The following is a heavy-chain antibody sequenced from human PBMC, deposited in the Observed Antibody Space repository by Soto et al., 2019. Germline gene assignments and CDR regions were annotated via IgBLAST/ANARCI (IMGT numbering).Heavy chain of an antibody. V-gene: IGHV3-30-3*01. Sequence: PGGSLRLSCAAAGFTSSNYAMHWVRQAPGKGLEWVAVISYDGSNTYYADSVKGRFTISRDNSKNTLYLQMNSLRAEDTAVYYCARAGTVHKGIAVAGAYNYYYYYGMDVWGQGTTVTVSS. CDR1: GFTSSNYA. D-gene: IGHD6-19*01. CDR2: ISYDGSNT. CDR3: ARAGTVHKGIAVAGAYNYYYYYGMDV. J-gene: IGHJ6*02.